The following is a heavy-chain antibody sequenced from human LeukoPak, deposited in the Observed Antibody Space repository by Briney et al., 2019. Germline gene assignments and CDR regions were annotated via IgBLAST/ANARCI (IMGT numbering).Heavy chain of an antibody. V-gene: IGHV1-2*02. Sequence: GASVKVSCKGSGYTFTGYYMHWVRQAPGQRLEWMGWINPNSGGTNYAQKFQGRVTMTRDTSISTAYMELSRLRSDDTAVYYCARDYYGSGSPDYWGQGTLVTVSS. CDR3: ARDYYGSGSPDY. D-gene: IGHD3-10*01. J-gene: IGHJ4*02. CDR2: INPNSGGT. CDR1: GYTFTGYY.